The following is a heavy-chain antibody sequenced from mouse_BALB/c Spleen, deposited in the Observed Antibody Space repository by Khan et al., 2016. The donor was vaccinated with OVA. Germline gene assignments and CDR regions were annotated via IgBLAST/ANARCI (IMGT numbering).Heavy chain of an antibody. D-gene: IGHD1-1*01. V-gene: IGHV5-12*02. CDR1: GFTFSDYF. CDR2: ISNGGGST. J-gene: IGHJ2*01. Sequence: EVELVESGGGLVQPGGSLKLSCATSGFTFSDYFMYWVRPTPEKRPGWVAYISNGGGSTYYPDTVKGRFTISRDNAKNTLYLQMRRPKSEDTAMYYCAGGTTVGAFDYWGQGTTLTVSS. CDR3: AGGTTVGAFDY.